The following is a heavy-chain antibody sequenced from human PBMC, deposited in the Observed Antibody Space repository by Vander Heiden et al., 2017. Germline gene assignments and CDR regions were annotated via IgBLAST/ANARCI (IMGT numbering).Heavy chain of an antibody. D-gene: IGHD1-26*01. CDR2: IIPIFGTA. J-gene: IGHJ4*02. Sequence: QVQLVQSGAGVKKPGSSVKVSCRASGGTFSSYAISWVRQAPGQGLEWMGGIIPIFGTANYAQKFQGRATITADESTSTAYMELSSLRSEDTAVYYCARDSGSYHPLDYWGQGTLVTVSS. V-gene: IGHV1-69*01. CDR1: GGTFSSYA. CDR3: ARDSGSYHPLDY.